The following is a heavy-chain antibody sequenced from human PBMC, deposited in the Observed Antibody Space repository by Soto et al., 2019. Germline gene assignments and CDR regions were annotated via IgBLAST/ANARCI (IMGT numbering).Heavy chain of an antibody. V-gene: IGHV4-39*01. CDR3: ARDDDSSADY. D-gene: IGHD3-22*01. CDR1: GGSISTSSYY. CDR2: IYYSGST. Sequence: SETLSLTCTVSGGSISTSSYYWGWIRQPPGKGLEWIGSIYYSGSTYYNPSLKSRVTISVDTSKNQFSLKLSSVTAADTAVYYCARDDDSSADYWGQGTLLNVPS. J-gene: IGHJ4*02.